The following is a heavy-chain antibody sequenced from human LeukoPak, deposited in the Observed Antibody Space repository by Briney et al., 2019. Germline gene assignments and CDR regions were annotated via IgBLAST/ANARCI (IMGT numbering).Heavy chain of an antibody. CDR1: GYTFTGYY. CDR3: ASLWGEWEQLDY. Sequence: ASVKVSCKASGYTFTGYYMHWVRQAPGQGLEWMGWINPNSGGTNYTQKFQGRVTMTRDTSISTAYMELSRLRSDDTAVYYCASLWGEWEQLDYWGQGTLVTVSS. V-gene: IGHV1-2*02. J-gene: IGHJ4*02. D-gene: IGHD1-26*01. CDR2: INPNSGGT.